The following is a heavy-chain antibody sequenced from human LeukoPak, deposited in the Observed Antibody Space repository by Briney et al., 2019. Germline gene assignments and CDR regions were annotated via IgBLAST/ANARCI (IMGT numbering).Heavy chain of an antibody. CDR3: AQSSYGDYGYFDY. J-gene: IGHJ4*02. CDR1: GYSISSGYY. D-gene: IGHD4-17*01. V-gene: IGHV4-38-2*02. CDR2: IYHSGST. Sequence: SETLSLTCTVSGYSISSGYYWGWIRQPPGKGLEWIGSIYHSGSTYYNPSLKSRVTISVDTSKNQFSLKLSSVTAADTAVYYCAQSSYGDYGYFDYWGQGTLVTVSS.